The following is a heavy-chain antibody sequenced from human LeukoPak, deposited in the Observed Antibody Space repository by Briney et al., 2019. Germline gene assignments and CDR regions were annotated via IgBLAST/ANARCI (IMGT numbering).Heavy chain of an antibody. CDR3: TTDALYAGGAFDI. V-gene: IGHV3-15*01. J-gene: IGHJ3*02. Sequence: GGSLRLSCAASGFTFNNYVMSWVRQAPGKGLEWVGRIKSKTDGGTTDYAAPVKGRFTISRDDSKNTLYLQMNSLKTEDTAVYYCTTDALYAGGAFDIWGQGTMVTVSS. D-gene: IGHD5/OR15-5a*01. CDR1: GFTFNNYV. CDR2: IKSKTDGGTT.